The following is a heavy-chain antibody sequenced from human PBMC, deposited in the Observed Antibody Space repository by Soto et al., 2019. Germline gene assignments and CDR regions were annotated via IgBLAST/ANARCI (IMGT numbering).Heavy chain of an antibody. CDR1: GYTFTSYG. CDR3: ARGLGYCSGGSCRPTGGFDP. CDR2: ISAYNGNT. D-gene: IGHD2-15*01. Sequence: QVQLVQSGAEVKKPGASVKVSCKASGYTFTSYGISWVRQAPGQGLEWMGWISAYNGNTNYAQKLQGRVTMTTDTSTSTVYMELRSLRSDDTAVYYCARGLGYCSGGSCRPTGGFDPWGQGTLVTVSS. J-gene: IGHJ5*02. V-gene: IGHV1-18*01.